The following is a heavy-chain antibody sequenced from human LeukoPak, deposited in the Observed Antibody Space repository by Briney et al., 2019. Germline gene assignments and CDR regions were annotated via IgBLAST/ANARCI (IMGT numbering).Heavy chain of an antibody. CDR1: GGSISSYY. CDR3: ARCIYSYYYEK. Sequence: SETLSLTCTVSGGSISSYYWSWIRQPPGKGLEWIGYIYYSGSTNYNPSLKSRVTISVDTSKNQFSLKLSSVTAADTAVHYCARCIYSYYYEKWGQGTLVTVSS. J-gene: IGHJ4*02. D-gene: IGHD3-22*01. CDR2: IYYSGST. V-gene: IGHV4-59*01.